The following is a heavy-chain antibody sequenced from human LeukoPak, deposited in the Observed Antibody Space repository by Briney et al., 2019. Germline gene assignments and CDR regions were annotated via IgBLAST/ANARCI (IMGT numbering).Heavy chain of an antibody. D-gene: IGHD4-11*01. CDR1: GGTFRMYA. Sequence: VKVSCKASGGTFRMYAISWVRQAPGQGLEWVGGIIPLFGRAEYAQRFQGRVTIIADEATSTVYMELSSLRSEDTAVYYCASPKEDSDYYFDYWGQGTLVTVSS. CDR2: IIPLFGRA. V-gene: IGHV1-69*01. CDR3: ASPKEDSDYYFDY. J-gene: IGHJ4*02.